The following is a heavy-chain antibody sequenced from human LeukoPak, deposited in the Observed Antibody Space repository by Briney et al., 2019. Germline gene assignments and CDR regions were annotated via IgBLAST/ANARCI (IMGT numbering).Heavy chain of an antibody. CDR2: ISVYNSNT. V-gene: IGHV1-18*01. D-gene: IGHD3-22*01. CDR1: AYTFTIYG. Sequence: GASVTVTPPPSAYTFTIYGIGWVRQAPGQALEWMGWISVYNSNTNYAQKLQGRVTITTDTSTSTAYMELRSLRSDDTAVYYCARDFHSNGYYHYFDFWGQGTLVTVSS. J-gene: IGHJ4*02. CDR3: ARDFHSNGYYHYFDF.